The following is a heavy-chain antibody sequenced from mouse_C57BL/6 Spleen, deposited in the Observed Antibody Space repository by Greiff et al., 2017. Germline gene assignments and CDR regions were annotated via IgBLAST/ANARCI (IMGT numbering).Heavy chain of an antibody. V-gene: IGHV8-12*01. J-gene: IGHJ2*01. D-gene: IGHD1-1*01. CDR3: ARKGTFYYVSRSLYFDY. CDR1: GFSLSTSGMG. Sequence: QVTLKVSGPGILQSSQTLSLTCSFSGFSLSTSGMGVSWIRQPSGKGLEWLAHIYWDDDKRYNPSLKSRLTISKDTSRNQVFLKITSVDTSDTATYYCARKGTFYYVSRSLYFDYWGQGTTLTVSS. CDR2: IYWDDDK.